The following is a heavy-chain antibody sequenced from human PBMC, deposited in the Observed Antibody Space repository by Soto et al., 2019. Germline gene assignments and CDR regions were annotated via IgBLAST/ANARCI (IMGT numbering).Heavy chain of an antibody. CDR1: GFTFSSYA. Sequence: GGSLRLSCAASGFTFSSYAMSWVRQAPGKGLEWVSAISGSGGSTYYADSVKGRFTISRDNSKNTLYLQMNSLRAEDTAVYYCAKSLDIVVVVAATDYWGQGTLVTVFS. V-gene: IGHV3-23*01. J-gene: IGHJ4*02. CDR3: AKSLDIVVVVAATDY. CDR2: ISGSGGST. D-gene: IGHD2-15*01.